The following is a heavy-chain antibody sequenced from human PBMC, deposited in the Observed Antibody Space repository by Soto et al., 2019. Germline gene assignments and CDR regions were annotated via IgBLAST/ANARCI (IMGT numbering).Heavy chain of an antibody. V-gene: IGHV3-30-3*01. Sequence: QVQLVESGGGVVQPGRSLRLSCAASGFTFSSYAMHWVRQAPGKGVEWVAVISYDGSNKYYADSVKGRFTISRDNSKNTLYLQMNSLRAEDTAVYYCARRGPSGYDSFYFDYWGQGTLVTVSS. CDR1: GFTFSSYA. CDR3: ARRGPSGYDSFYFDY. D-gene: IGHD5-12*01. J-gene: IGHJ4*02. CDR2: ISYDGSNK.